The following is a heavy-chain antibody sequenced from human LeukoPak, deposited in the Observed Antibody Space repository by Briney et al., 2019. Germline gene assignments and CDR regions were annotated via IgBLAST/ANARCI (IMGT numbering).Heavy chain of an antibody. CDR1: GGSISSSSYY. J-gene: IGHJ3*02. CDR3: ARRYDSSHNDAFDI. Sequence: SETLSLTCTVSGGSISSSSYYWGWIRQPPGKGLEWIGSIYYSGSTYYNPSLKSRVTISVDTSKNQFSLKLSSVTAADTAVYYCARRYDSSHNDAFDIWGQGTMVTVSS. CDR2: IYYSGST. V-gene: IGHV4-39*01. D-gene: IGHD3-22*01.